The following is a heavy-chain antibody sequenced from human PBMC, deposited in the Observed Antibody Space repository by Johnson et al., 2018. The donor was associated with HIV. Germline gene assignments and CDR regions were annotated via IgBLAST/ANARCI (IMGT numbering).Heavy chain of an antibody. D-gene: IGHD6-6*01. Sequence: EMQLVESGGGLVQPGGSLRLSCAASGFTVSSNYMSWVRQAPGKGLEWVSVIYSGGSTYYADSVKGRFTISRDNSKNTLYLQMGSLRAEDMAVYYCAREGRGSSSGAFDIWGQGTMVTVSS. CDR1: GFTVSSNY. J-gene: IGHJ3*02. V-gene: IGHV3-66*02. CDR3: AREGRGSSSGAFDI. CDR2: IYSGGST.